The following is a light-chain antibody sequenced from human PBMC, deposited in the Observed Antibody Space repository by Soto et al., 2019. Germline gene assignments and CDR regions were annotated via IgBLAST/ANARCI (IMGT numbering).Light chain of an antibody. CDR2: EVN. Sequence: QSVLTQPASVSGSLGQSITISCTGGSSDVGGYDYVSWYQQHPGKVPKLMIYEVNNRPSGVSNRFSGSKSANTASLTISGLQADDEADYYCSSFTSRSTQVFGGGTKLTVL. CDR1: SSDVGGYDY. CDR3: SSFTSRSTQV. J-gene: IGLJ3*02. V-gene: IGLV2-14*01.